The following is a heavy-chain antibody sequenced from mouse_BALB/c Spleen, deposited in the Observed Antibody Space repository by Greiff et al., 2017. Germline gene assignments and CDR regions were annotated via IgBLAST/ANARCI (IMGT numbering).Heavy chain of an antibody. V-gene: IGHV1S81*02. CDR3: ARGYGSSFSHY. Sequence: QVQLQQPGAELVKPGASVKLSCKASGYTFTSYWMHWVKQRPGQGLEWIGEINPSNGRTNYNEKFKSKATLTVDNSSSTAYMELRSLTSEDSAVYYCARGYGSSFSHYWGQGTTLTVSS. J-gene: IGHJ2*01. CDR1: GYTFTSYW. CDR2: INPSNGRT. D-gene: IGHD1-1*01.